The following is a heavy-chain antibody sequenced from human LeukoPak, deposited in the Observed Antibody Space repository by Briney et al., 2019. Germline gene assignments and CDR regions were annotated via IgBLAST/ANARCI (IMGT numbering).Heavy chain of an antibody. Sequence: GGSLRLSCAASGFTFSSYAMSWVRQAPGKGLERVSAISGSGGSTYYADSVKGRFTISRDNSKNTLYLQMNSLRAEDTAVYYCAKRGSITGAFDIWGQGTMVTVSS. V-gene: IGHV3-23*01. CDR1: GFTFSSYA. CDR3: AKRGSITGAFDI. D-gene: IGHD5-24*01. CDR2: ISGSGGST. J-gene: IGHJ3*02.